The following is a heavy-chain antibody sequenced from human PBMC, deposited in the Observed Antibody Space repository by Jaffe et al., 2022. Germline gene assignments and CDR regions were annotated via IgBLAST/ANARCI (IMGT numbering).Heavy chain of an antibody. Sequence: QVQLQESGPGLVKPSETLSLTCTVSGGSVSSGSYYWSWIRQPPGKGLEWIGYIYYSGSTNYNPSLKSRVTISVDTSKNQFSLKLSSVTAADTAVYYCARGPTYDYIWGSYRYSFDYWGQGTLVTVSS. V-gene: IGHV4-61*01. D-gene: IGHD3-16*02. CDR3: ARGPTYDYIWGSYRYSFDY. CDR1: GGSVSSGSYY. J-gene: IGHJ4*02. CDR2: IYYSGST.